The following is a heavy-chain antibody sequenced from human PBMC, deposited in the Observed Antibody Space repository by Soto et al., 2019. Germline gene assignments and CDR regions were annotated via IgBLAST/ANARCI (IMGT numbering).Heavy chain of an antibody. CDR3: VRRAIFGVPLWDLEI. V-gene: IGHV3-11*06. Sequence: QVQLVESGGDLVKPGGSLRLSCAASGFTLSDYYMFWIRQAPGKGLEWVSHISLSGSQTNYADSVKGRFTISRDNPNNLLYLDMNSLSAEDTAGYYCVRRAIFGVPLWDLEIWGHGKMATGSS. D-gene: IGHD3-3*01. CDR1: GFTLSDYY. CDR2: ISLSGSQT. J-gene: IGHJ3*02.